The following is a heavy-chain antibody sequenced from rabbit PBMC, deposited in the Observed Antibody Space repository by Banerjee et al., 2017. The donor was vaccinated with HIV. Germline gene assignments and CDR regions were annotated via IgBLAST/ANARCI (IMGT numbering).Heavy chain of an antibody. CDR1: GFSFSSSYW. Sequence: QEQLEESGGDLVKPEGSLTLTCTASGFSFSSSYWMCWVRQAPGKGLEWIGCIHGDGRGSTYYASWAKGRFTISKTSSTTVTLQMTSLTAADTATHFCARDLAGVIGWKFNLWGPGTLVTV. CDR2: IHGDGRGST. D-gene: IGHD4-1*01. CDR3: ARDLAGVIGWKFNL. J-gene: IGHJ4*01. V-gene: IGHV1S45*01.